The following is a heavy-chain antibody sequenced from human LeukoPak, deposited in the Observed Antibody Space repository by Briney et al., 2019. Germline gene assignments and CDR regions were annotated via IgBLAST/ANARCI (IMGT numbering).Heavy chain of an antibody. CDR1: GGSFSGYY. CDR2: IYYSGST. J-gene: IGHJ4*02. V-gene: IGHV4-59*01. D-gene: IGHD2-8*02. CDR3: ARANDYWYYYFDY. Sequence: SETLSLTCAVYGGSFSGYYWSWIRQPPGKGLEWIGYIYYSGSTNYNPSLKSRVTISVDTSKNQFSLKLSSVTAAGTAVYYCARANDYWYYYFDYWGQGTLVTVSS.